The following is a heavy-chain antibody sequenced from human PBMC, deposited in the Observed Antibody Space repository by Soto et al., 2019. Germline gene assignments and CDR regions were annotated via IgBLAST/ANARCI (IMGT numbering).Heavy chain of an antibody. CDR3: ARVRMSIAAALNYFDY. CDR2: IIPIFGTA. CDR1: GGTFSSYA. V-gene: IGHV1-69*01. Sequence: QVQLVQSGAEVKKPGSSVKVSCKASGGTFSSYAISWVRQAPGQGLEWMGGIIPIFGTANYAQKFQGRITITADESTSTAYMGLSSLRSEDTAVYYCARVRMSIAAALNYFDYWGQGTLVTVSS. J-gene: IGHJ4*02. D-gene: IGHD6-13*01.